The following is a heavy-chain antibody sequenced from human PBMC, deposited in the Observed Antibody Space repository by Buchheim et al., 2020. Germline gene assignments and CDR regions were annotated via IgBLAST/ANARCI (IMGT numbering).Heavy chain of an antibody. V-gene: IGHV3-48*01. J-gene: IGHJ4*02. CDR2: ISSSSTI. Sequence: EVQLVESGGGLVQPGGSLRLSCAASGFTFSSYSMNWVRQAPGKGLEWVSYISSSSTIYYADSVKCRFTISRDNAKNSLYLQMNSLRAEDTAVYYCARARIVGAHFDYWGQGTL. D-gene: IGHD1-26*01. CDR3: ARARIVGAHFDY. CDR1: GFTFSSYS.